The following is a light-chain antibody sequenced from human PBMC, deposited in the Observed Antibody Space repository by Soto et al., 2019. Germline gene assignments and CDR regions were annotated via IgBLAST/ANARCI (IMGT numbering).Light chain of an antibody. V-gene: IGKV3-20*01. CDR2: GAS. CDR1: QSVSSSF. CDR3: QQYGSSPPLT. J-gene: IGKJ4*01. Sequence: EFVLTQSPGTLSLSPGERATLSCRASQSVSSSFLAWYQQKPGQAPRILIYGASTRATGIPDRFSGSGSGTDFTLTISRLEPEDFAVYYCQQYGSSPPLTFGGGTKVEFK.